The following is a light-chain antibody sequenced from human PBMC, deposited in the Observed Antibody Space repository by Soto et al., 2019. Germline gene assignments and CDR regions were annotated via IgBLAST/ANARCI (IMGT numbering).Light chain of an antibody. CDR3: QHWNDYSLT. CDR1: QSISIW. V-gene: IGKV1-5*03. CDR2: KTS. J-gene: IGKJ1*01. Sequence: DIHMTQSPSTLSASVGDRVTITCRASQSISIWLAWYQQKPGKAPNLLIYKTSSLETGVPSRFSGSGSGTEFTLNISSLQPYDFATYYCQHWNDYSLTFGQGTKVEVK.